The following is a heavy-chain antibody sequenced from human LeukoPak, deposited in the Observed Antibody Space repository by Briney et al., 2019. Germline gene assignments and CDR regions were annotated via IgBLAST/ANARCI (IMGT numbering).Heavy chain of an antibody. CDR1: GFTFSNSA. CDR2: LSGSGITT. CDR3: AKGIYSSGWSYFDY. D-gene: IGHD6-19*01. J-gene: IGHJ4*01. Sequence: GGSLRLSCAAFGFTFSNSAMSWVRQAPGKGLEWVSTLSGSGITTYYADSVKGRFTISRDNSKNTLYLQMNSLRAEDTAVYYCAKGIYSSGWSYFDYWGHGTLVTVSS. V-gene: IGHV3-23*01.